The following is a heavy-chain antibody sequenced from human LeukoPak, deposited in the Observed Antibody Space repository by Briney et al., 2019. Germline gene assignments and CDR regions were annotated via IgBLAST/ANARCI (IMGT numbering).Heavy chain of an antibody. J-gene: IGHJ4*02. V-gene: IGHV4-34*01. D-gene: IGHD3-22*01. CDR2: INHSGST. CDR1: GGSFSGYY. Sequence: SETLSLTCAVYGGSFSGYYWSWIRRPPGKGLEWIGEINHSGSTVYNPSLKSRVTISVDTSKNQFSLRLTSVTAADTAVYYCASVYDSSGYYPFWGQGTLVTVSS. CDR3: ASVYDSSGYYPF.